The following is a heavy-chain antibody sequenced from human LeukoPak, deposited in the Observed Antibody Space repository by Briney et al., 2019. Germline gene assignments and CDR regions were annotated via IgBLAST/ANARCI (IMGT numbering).Heavy chain of an antibody. V-gene: IGHV4-39*01. CDR1: GGSISSSSYY. CDR2: IYYSGST. D-gene: IGHD6-13*01. CDR3: ARVTGSSWYLRY. J-gene: IGHJ4*02. Sequence: SETLSLTCTVSGGSISSSSYYWGWIRQPPGKGLEWIGSIYYSGSTYYNPSLKSRVTISVDTSKNQFSLKLISVTAADTAVYYCARVTGSSWYLRYWGQGTLVTVSS.